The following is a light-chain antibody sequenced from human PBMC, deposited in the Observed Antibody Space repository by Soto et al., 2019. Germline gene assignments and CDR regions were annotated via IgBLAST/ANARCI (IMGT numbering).Light chain of an antibody. J-gene: IGKJ4*01. Sequence: DIVMTQTPLSLSVTPGQPASISCKSSQSLLHSNGKTYLSWYLQKPGQPPQLLIYELSNLFSGVPDRFSGSGSGTDFTLKISRVEAEDVGVYYCMQNKQLPVTFGGGTKVEIK. CDR3: MQNKQLPVT. CDR1: QSLLHSNGKTY. CDR2: ELS. V-gene: IGKV2D-29*01.